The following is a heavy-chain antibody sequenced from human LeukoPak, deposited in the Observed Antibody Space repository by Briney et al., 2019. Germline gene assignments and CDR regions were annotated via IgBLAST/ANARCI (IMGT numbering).Heavy chain of an antibody. D-gene: IGHD3-10*01. V-gene: IGHV3-9*01. Sequence: PGGSPRLSCAASGFTFDDYAMHWVRQAPGKGLEWVSGISWNSGSIGYADSVKGRFTISRDNAKNSLYLQMNSLRAEDTALYYCAKDKDTMVRGVTYYFDYWGQGTLVTVSS. J-gene: IGHJ4*02. CDR2: ISWNSGSI. CDR3: AKDKDTMVRGVTYYFDY. CDR1: GFTFDDYA.